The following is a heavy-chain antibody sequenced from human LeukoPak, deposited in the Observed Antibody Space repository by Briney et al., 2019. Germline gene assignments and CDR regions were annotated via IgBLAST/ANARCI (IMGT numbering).Heavy chain of an antibody. J-gene: IGHJ4*02. V-gene: IGHV1-69*13. CDR1: GGTFSSYS. CDR3: ARDRLAAAGTLSY. CDR2: IIPIFGTA. Sequence: SVKVSCKASGGTFSSYSISWVRQAPGQGLEWMGGIIPIFGTANYAQKFQGRVTITADESTSAAYMELSSLRSEDTAVYYCARDRLAAAGTLSYWGQGTLVTVSS. D-gene: IGHD6-13*01.